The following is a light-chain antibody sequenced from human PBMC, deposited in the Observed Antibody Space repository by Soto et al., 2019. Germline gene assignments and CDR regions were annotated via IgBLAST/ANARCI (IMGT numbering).Light chain of an antibody. CDR2: EVS. CDR1: SSDVGGYNY. J-gene: IGLJ3*02. CDR3: SSYTSSSTRV. V-gene: IGLV2-14*01. Sequence: QCALTQPASVSGSPGQSITISCTGTSSDVGGYNYVSWYQQHPGKAPKLMIYEVSNRPSGVSNRFSGSKSGNTASLTISGLQAEDEADYYCSSYTSSSTRVFGGGTQLTVL.